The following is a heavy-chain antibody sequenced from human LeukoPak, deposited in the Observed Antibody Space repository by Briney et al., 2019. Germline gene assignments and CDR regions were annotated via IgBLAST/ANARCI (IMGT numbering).Heavy chain of an antibody. J-gene: IGHJ3*02. D-gene: IGHD3-3*01. CDR3: ARGKNYDFWSGYYTDDAFDI. V-gene: IGHV1-2*02. CDR1: GYTFTGYY. CDR2: INPNSGGT. Sequence: GASVTVSCKASGYTFTGYYMHWVRQAPGQGLEWMGWINPNSGGTNYAQKFQGGVTMTRDTSISTAYMELSRLRSDGTAVYYCARGKNYDFWSGYYTDDAFDIWGQGTMVTVSS.